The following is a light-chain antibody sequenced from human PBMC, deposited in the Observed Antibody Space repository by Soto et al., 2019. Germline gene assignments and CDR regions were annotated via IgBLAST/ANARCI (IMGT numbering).Light chain of an antibody. CDR3: QQRSNWPIT. Sequence: EIVLTQSPATLSLSPGERATLSCRASQSVSSYLAWYQQKPGQAPTLLIYDASNRATGIPARFSGSGSGTDFTLTISSLEPEDFAVYYCQQRSNWPITFGQGTRLGIK. CDR2: DAS. CDR1: QSVSSY. V-gene: IGKV3-11*01. J-gene: IGKJ5*01.